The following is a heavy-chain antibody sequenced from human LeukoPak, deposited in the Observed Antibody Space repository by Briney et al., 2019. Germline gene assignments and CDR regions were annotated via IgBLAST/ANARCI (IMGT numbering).Heavy chain of an antibody. CDR1: GFTFSSYA. CDR3: AKDVSGWLFDRIDY. V-gene: IGHV3-23*01. CDR2: ISSSGGTT. D-gene: IGHD3-22*01. Sequence: GGSLRLSCAASGFTFSSYAMNWVRQAPGKGLEWVSGISSSGGTTYYADSVKGRFTISRDNSKSTLYLQMNSLRAEDTVVYYCAKDVSGWLFDRIDYWGQGTLVTVSS. J-gene: IGHJ4*02.